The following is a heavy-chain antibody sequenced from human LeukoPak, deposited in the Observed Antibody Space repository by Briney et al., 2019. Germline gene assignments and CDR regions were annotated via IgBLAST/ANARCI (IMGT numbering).Heavy chain of an antibody. CDR3: SASAPTDS. J-gene: IGHJ5*01. V-gene: IGHV4-34*01. D-gene: IGHD3-3*01. CDR2: INHSGST. CDR1: GVSFIDYY. Sequence: TSETLSLTCVVYGVSFIDYYWTWIRQPPGKGLEWIGEINHSGSTSYNPSLRSRVTISVDTSKNQFSLNMRSVTAADTAVYSWSASAPTDS.